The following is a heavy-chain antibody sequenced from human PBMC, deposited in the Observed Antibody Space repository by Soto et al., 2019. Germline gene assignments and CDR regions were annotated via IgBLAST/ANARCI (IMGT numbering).Heavy chain of an antibody. CDR2: IYYSGST. J-gene: IGHJ4*02. CDR1: VGSISSYY. CDR3: AREGWLQVFDY. D-gene: IGHD5-12*01. Sequence: ETLSLTCTVSVGSISSYYWSWIRQPPGKGLEWIGYIYYSGSTNYKPSLKSRVTISVDTSKNQFSLKLSSVTAADTAVYYCAREGWLQVFDYWGQGTLVTVSS. V-gene: IGHV4-59*01.